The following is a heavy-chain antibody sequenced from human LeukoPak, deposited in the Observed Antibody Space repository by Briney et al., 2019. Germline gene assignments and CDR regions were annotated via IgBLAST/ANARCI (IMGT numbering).Heavy chain of an antibody. V-gene: IGHV1-2*02. D-gene: IGHD1-1*01. CDR2: INPNSGGT. CDR3: ARSDVSWYSSNDAFDI. J-gene: IGHJ3*02. CDR1: GYTFTGYY. Sequence: GASVKVSCKASGYTFTGYYMHWVRQAPGQGLEWVGWINPNSGGTNYAQKFQGRVTMTRDTSISTAYMELSRLRSDDTAVYYCARSDVSWYSSNDAFDIWGQGTMVTVSS.